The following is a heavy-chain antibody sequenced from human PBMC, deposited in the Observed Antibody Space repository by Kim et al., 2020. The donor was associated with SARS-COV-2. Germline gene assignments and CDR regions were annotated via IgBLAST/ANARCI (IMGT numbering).Heavy chain of an antibody. CDR1: GFTFSNSP. CDR3: AKNGQLDY. J-gene: IGHJ4*02. V-gene: IGHV3-23*01. CDR2: IDGRGATT. Sequence: GGSLRLSCAASGFTFSNSPMSWVRQAPGKGLEWVSTIDGRGATTYYPGSVKGRFTISRDNSKNTLYLQMNNLRAEETAVYFCAKNGQLDYWGQGTLVTVSS. D-gene: IGHD2-8*01.